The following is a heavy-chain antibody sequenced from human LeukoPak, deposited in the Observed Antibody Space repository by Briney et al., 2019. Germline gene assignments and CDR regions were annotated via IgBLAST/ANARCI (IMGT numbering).Heavy chain of an antibody. J-gene: IGHJ4*02. Sequence: SEALSLTCSVSGASINDYYWAWIRQPPGKGLEWVGYVYHTGTSGYHPSLKSRVAMSLDTSKNKVSLKLRSVTTADTAVYFCTRVVNGGHFDYWGQGTLVTVSS. CDR3: TRVVNGGHFDY. D-gene: IGHD2-8*01. V-gene: IGHV4-59*12. CDR1: GASINDYY. CDR2: VYHTGTS.